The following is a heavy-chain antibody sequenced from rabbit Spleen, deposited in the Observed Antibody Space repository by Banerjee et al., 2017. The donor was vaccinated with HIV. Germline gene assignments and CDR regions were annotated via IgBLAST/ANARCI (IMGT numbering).Heavy chain of an antibody. CDR2: IHNGNGGT. J-gene: IGHJ4*01. Sequence: QEQLEESGGDLVQPEGSLTLTCTASGFSFTGTYYVCWVRQAPGKGLEWIACIHNGNGGTYYASWAKGRFTISKTSSTTVILHMTSLTAADTATYFCARDSGSASSYAFNLWGPGTLVTVS. CDR1: GFSFTGTYY. D-gene: IGHD1-1*01. V-gene: IGHV1S45*01. CDR3: ARDSGSASSYAFNL.